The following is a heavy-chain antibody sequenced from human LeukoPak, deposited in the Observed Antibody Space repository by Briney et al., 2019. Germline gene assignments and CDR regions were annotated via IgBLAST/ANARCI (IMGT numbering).Heavy chain of an antibody. J-gene: IGHJ6*03. V-gene: IGHV1-8*03. Sequence: GESLKISCKGSGYRFTNYWIGWVRQATGQGLEWMGWMNPNSGNTGYAQKFQGRVTITRNTSISTAYMELSSLRSEDTAVYYCARVVAGYYYYYYMDVWGKGTTVTVSS. CDR3: ARVVAGYYYYYYMDV. CDR1: GYRFTNYW. D-gene: IGHD6-19*01. CDR2: MNPNSGNT.